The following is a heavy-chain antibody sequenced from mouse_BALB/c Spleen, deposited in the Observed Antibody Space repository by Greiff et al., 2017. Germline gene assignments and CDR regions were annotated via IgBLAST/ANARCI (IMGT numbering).Heavy chain of an antibody. CDR1: GFTFSSYG. CDR3: ATYYRYDGFDY. D-gene: IGHD2-14*01. CDR2: ISSGGSYT. Sequence: EVQVVESGGDLVKPGGSLKLSCAASGFTFSSYGMSWVRQTPDKRLEWFATISSGGSYTYYPDSVKGRITISRDNAKNTLYLQMSSLKSEDTAMYYCATYYRYDGFDYWGQGTTLTVSS. V-gene: IGHV5-6*01. J-gene: IGHJ2*01.